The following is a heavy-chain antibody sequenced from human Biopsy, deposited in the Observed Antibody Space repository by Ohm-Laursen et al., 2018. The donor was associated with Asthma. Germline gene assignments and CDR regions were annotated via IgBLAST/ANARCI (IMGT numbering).Heavy chain of an antibody. CDR1: GFTFGDYW. Sequence: GSLRLSCAASGFTFGDYWMSWVRQVPGKGLEWVANIKHDGSEKNHVDSLKGRFTISRDNAKNSLYLQMNSLRAEDTAVYYCARTFHFWSPYHAEHYQLWGQGNQVTVSS. V-gene: IGHV3-7*01. D-gene: IGHD3-3*02. J-gene: IGHJ1*01. CDR3: ARTFHFWSPYHAEHYQL. CDR2: IKHDGSEK.